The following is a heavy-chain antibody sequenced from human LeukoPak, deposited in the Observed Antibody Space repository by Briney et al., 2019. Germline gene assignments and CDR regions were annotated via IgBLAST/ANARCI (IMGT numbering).Heavy chain of an antibody. D-gene: IGHD7-27*01. CDR2: IKEDGTEK. CDR3: ARGGPTGALDY. CDR1: GVTFANYW. V-gene: IGHV3-7*01. Sequence: PGGSLRLSCAAPGVTFANYWRTWVRQAPGKGLEWVANIKEDGTEKYYVDSVRGRFTISRENAKISLYLQMDSLRAEDTAVYHCARGGPTGALDYWGQGTLVTVSS. J-gene: IGHJ4*02.